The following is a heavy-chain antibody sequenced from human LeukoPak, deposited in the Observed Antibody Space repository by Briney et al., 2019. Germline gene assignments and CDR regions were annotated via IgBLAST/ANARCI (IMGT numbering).Heavy chain of an antibody. V-gene: IGHV3-48*04. J-gene: IGHJ4*02. Sequence: GGSLRLSCAASGFTFSSYSMNWVRQAPGKGLEWVSYISSSSSTIYYADSVKGRFTISRDNAKNSLYLQMNSLRAEDMAVYYCARVSGYSYGYLIWGQGTLVTVSS. CDR2: ISSSSSTI. CDR1: GFTFSSYS. D-gene: IGHD5-18*01. CDR3: ARVSGYSYGYLI.